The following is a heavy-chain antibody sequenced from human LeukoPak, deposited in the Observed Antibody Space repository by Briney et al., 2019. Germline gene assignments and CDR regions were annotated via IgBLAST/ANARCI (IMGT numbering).Heavy chain of an antibody. V-gene: IGHV4-39*01. Sequence: SETLSLTCTVSGGSISSSSYYWGWIRQPPGNGLEWIGSIYYSGSTYYNPSLKSRVTISVDTSKNQFSLKLSSVTAADTAVYYCARGRNRSPMITMIVVAPRNWFDPWGQGTLVTVSS. D-gene: IGHD3-22*01. CDR3: ARGRNRSPMITMIVVAPRNWFDP. CDR1: GGSISSSSYY. CDR2: IYYSGST. J-gene: IGHJ5*02.